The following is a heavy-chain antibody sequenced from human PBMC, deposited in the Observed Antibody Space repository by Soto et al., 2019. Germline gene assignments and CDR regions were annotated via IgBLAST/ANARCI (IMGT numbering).Heavy chain of an antibody. CDR3: ARSDNWNHRRLNSFDP. V-gene: IGHV1-8*01. D-gene: IGHD1-20*01. CDR2: MNPNSGNT. CDR1: GYTFTSYD. J-gene: IGHJ5*02. Sequence: GASVKVSCKASGYTFTSYDINWVRQATGQGLEWMGWMNPNSGNTGYAQKFQGRVTMTRNTSISTAHMELSSLRSEDTAVYYCARSDNWNHRRLNSFDPWGQGTLVTVSS.